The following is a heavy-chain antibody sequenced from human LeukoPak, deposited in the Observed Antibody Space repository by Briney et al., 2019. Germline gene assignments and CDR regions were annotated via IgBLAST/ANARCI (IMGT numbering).Heavy chain of an antibody. D-gene: IGHD1-14*01. CDR1: GFSFSSSG. CDR2: IGSTGTDR. V-gene: IGHV3-21*01. J-gene: IGHJ4*02. CDR3: ATETIGRHYDY. Sequence: GGSLRLSGAASGFSFSSSGINWVRQAPGKGLEWVSSIGSTGTDRYYADSVKGRFTISRDNAKNSLYLQMNSLRAEDTAVYYCATETIGRHYDYWGQGTLLTVSS.